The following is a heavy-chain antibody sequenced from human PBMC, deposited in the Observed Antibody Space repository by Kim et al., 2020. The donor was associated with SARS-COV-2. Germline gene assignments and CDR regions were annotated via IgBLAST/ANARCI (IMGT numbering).Heavy chain of an antibody. J-gene: IGHJ5*02. V-gene: IGHV4-59*09. CDR3: ARGGGLNYFDP. Sequence: TYTHPSRKGRITQSVDTSKNQFSLNLNSVTAADTAVYYCARGGGLNYFDPWGQGTLVTVSS. CDR2: T. D-gene: IGHD4-4*01.